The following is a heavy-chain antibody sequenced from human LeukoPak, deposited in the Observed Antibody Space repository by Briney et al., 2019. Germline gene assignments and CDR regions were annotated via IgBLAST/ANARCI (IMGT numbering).Heavy chain of an antibody. CDR1: GGTFSNYV. V-gene: IGHV1-69*13. D-gene: IGHD3-10*01. CDR2: IIPIFATA. CDR3: AVGVRGSGSYQIWGYAFDI. J-gene: IGHJ3*02. Sequence: EASVKVSCKASGGTFSNYVISWVRQATGQGLEWMGGIIPIFATADYAQKFQGRVTITADESTSTAYMELSSLRSEDTAVYYCAVGVRGSGSYQIWGYAFDIWGQGTMVTVSS.